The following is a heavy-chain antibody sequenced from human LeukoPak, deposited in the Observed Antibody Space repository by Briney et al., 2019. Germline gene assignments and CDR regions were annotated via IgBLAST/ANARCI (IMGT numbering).Heavy chain of an antibody. CDR1: GYTFTSYY. CDR2: INPSGGST. Sequence: SVKVCCKASGYTFTSYYMHWVRQAPGQGLEWMGIINPSGGSTSYAQKFQGRVTMTRDASTSTVYMELSSLRSEDTAVYYCARDGSCGWYWFDPWGQGTLVTVSS. CDR3: ARDGSCGWYWFDP. V-gene: IGHV1-46*01. D-gene: IGHD6-19*01. J-gene: IGHJ5*02.